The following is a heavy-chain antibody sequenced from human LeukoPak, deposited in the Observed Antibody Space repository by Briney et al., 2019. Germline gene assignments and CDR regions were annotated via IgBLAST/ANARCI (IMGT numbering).Heavy chain of an antibody. V-gene: IGHV4-34*01. D-gene: IGHD3-22*01. CDR1: GGSFSGYY. J-gene: IGHJ4*02. CDR2: ISHGGST. CDR3: ARGPRRGYYDSRGYFDY. Sequence: SETLSLTCAVYGGSFSGYYWSWIRQPPGKGLEWIGEISHGGSTNYNPSLKSRVTISVDTSKNQFSLKLSSVTAADTAVYYCARGPRRGYYDSRGYFDYWGQGTLVTVSS.